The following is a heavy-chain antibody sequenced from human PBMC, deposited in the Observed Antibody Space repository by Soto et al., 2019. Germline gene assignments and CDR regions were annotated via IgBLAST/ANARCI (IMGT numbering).Heavy chain of an antibody. D-gene: IGHD4-17*01. J-gene: IGHJ6*02. CDR2: ISHTGTT. V-gene: IGHV4-38-2*02. CDR3: ARVTMVIRDSDHFGVDV. CDR1: GFPISSPYS. Sequence: SGTLSLTCLVSGFPISSPYSWGWIRQPPGKGLEWIGSISHTGTTSYSPSLTSRVSISVDTSKNQVSLKLTSVTAADTAVYFCARVTMVIRDSDHFGVDVWGHGTTVTVSS.